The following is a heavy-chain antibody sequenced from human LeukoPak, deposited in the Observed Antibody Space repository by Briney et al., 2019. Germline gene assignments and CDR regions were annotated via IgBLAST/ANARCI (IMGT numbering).Heavy chain of an antibody. V-gene: IGHV1-8*01. J-gene: IGHJ6*02. CDR2: MNPNSGNT. CDR1: GYTFTNHD. CDR3: ARGTYSSGWYWNYYYGMDV. Sequence: ASVKVSCKASGYTFTNHDFNWVRQATGQGLEWMGWMNPNSGNTGYAQKFQGRVTMTRNTSISTAYMELSSLRSEDTAVYYCARGTYSSGWYWNYYYGMDVWGQGTTVTVSS. D-gene: IGHD6-19*01.